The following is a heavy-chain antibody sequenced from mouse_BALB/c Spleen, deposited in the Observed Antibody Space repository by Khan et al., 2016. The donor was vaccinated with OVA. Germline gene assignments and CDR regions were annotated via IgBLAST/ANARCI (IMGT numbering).Heavy chain of an antibody. J-gene: IGHJ2*01. Sequence: EVELVESGGGLVKPGGSPKLSCAASGFTFSIYAMSWVRQTPEKRLEWVATVSSGGSFTYSPDSVKGRFTISRDNAKNTLYLQMSSLRSEDTAMYYCTRQGGIYDGPFDYWGQGTTLTVSS. V-gene: IGHV5-9-3*01. CDR3: TRQGGIYDGPFDY. CDR2: VSSGGSFT. D-gene: IGHD2-3*01. CDR1: GFTFSIYA.